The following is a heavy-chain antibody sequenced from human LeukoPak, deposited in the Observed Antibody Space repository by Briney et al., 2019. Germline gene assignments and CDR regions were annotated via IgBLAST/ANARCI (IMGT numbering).Heavy chain of an antibody. D-gene: IGHD3-22*01. V-gene: IGHV3-23*01. CDR3: TTYYYDSSGYYYPYYFDY. Sequence: GGSLRLSCATSGFTFSTYAMSWVRQAPGKGLEWVSSISNSGGSTYYADSVKGRFTISRDNSKNTLVLQMNSLRAEDTAVYYCTTYYYDSSGYYYPYYFDYWGQGTLVTVSS. J-gene: IGHJ4*02. CDR1: GFTFSTYA. CDR2: ISNSGGST.